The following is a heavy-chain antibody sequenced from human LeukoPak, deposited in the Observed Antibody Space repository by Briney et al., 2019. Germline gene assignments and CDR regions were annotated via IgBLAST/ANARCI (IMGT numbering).Heavy chain of an antibody. V-gene: IGHV3-7*01. CDR3: ARDPGTWIQLWTYYYYMDV. D-gene: IGHD5-18*01. CDR2: IKQDGSEK. CDR1: GFTFSIAW. J-gene: IGHJ6*03. Sequence: GGSLRLSCAASGFTFSIAWMSWVRQAPGKGLEWVSNIKQDGSEKYYVDSVRGRFTISRDNAKNSLYLQMNSPRAEDTAVYYCARDPGTWIQLWTYYYYMDVWGKGTTVTVSS.